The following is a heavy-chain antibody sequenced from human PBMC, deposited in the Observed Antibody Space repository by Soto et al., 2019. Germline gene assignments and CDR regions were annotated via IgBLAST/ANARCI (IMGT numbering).Heavy chain of an antibody. J-gene: IGHJ4*02. D-gene: IGHD3-10*01. V-gene: IGHV4-31*03. Sequence: SETLSLTCSVSGDSISSSGYYWSWIRQRPGKGLEWIGNIYYSGSSYNNPSLKSRVTISVNTSKNQFSLNLRSVTAADTAVYYCARDSDYYSSGRFDYWGQGTLVTVSS. CDR2: IYYSGSS. CDR1: GDSISSSGYY. CDR3: ARDSDYYSSGRFDY.